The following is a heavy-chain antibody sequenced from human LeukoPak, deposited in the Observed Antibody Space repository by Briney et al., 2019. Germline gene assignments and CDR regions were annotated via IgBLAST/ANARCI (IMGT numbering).Heavy chain of an antibody. CDR1: GYTFTTYW. Sequence: HGESLKISCKGSGYTFTTYWIGWARQMPGKGLEWMGIIYPGDSDIRYSPSSQGQVTISADKSISTAYLQWSSLKASDTAMYYCVRLASDSRSFDYWGQGTLVTVSS. CDR3: VRLASDSRSFDY. J-gene: IGHJ4*02. D-gene: IGHD3-22*01. CDR2: IYPGDSDI. V-gene: IGHV5-51*01.